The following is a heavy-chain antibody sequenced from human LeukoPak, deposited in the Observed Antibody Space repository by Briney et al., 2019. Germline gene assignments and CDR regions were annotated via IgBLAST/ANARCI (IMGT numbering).Heavy chain of an antibody. Sequence: PSETLFLTCTVSGGSLSSYYWSWIRQPPGKGLEWIGYIYYCGSPYYNPSLKSRVTRSVDTSKNQFSLKLSSVTAADTAVYYCARGDRYYYDSSGYHLDYWGQGTLVTVSS. CDR2: IYYCGSP. CDR3: ARGDRYYYDSSGYHLDY. CDR1: GGSLSSYY. D-gene: IGHD3-22*01. V-gene: IGHV4-59*12. J-gene: IGHJ4*02.